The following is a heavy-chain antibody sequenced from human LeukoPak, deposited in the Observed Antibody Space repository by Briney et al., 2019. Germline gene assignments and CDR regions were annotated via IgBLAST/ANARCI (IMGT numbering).Heavy chain of an antibody. CDR3: ATRINLGYCSGGSCYSNYYYYYMDV. CDR2: IIPIFGTA. D-gene: IGHD2-15*01. V-gene: IGHV1-69*13. CDR1: GGTFSNYA. J-gene: IGHJ6*03. Sequence: SVKVSCKASGGTFSNYAISWVREAPGQGLEWMGGIIPIFGTANYAQKFQGRVTITADESTSTAYMELSSLRSEDTAVYYCATRINLGYCSGGSCYSNYYYYYMDVWGKGTTVTVSS.